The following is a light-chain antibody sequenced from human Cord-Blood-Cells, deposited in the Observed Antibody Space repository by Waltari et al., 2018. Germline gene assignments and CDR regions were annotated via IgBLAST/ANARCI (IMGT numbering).Light chain of an antibody. Sequence: QSALTQPRSLSGSPGQSVTISCTGTSSDVCGYNYLSWYQQHPGKAPKLMIYDVSKRPSGVPDRFSGSKSGNTASLTISGLQAEDEADYYCCSYAGSYTVVFGGGTKLTVL. J-gene: IGLJ2*01. CDR1: SSDVCGYNY. CDR3: CSYAGSYTVV. V-gene: IGLV2-11*01. CDR2: DVS.